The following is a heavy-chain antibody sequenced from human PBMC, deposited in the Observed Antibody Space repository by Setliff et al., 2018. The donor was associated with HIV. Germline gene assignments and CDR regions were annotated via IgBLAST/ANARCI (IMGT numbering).Heavy chain of an antibody. V-gene: IGHV3-48*01. J-gene: IGHJ6*03. CDR3: ARGSGGIKEYYYYYMDV. CDR2: ISSSSSTI. D-gene: IGHD2-15*01. Sequence: GGSLRLSCAASGFTFSSYSMNWVRQAPGKGLEWVSYISSSSSTIYYADSLKGRFTISRDNAKNSLYLQMNSLRAEDTAVYYCARGSGGIKEYYYYYMDVWGKGTTVTVSS. CDR1: GFTFSSYS.